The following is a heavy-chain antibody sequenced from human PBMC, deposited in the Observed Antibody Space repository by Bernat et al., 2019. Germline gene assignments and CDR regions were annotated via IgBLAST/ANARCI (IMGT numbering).Heavy chain of an antibody. CDR2: IWYDGSNK. J-gene: IGHJ4*02. CDR3: ARGLSGYSGYYRGGFDY. D-gene: IGHD5-12*01. V-gene: IGHV3-30*19. Sequence: QVQLVESGGGVVQPGRSLRLSCAASGFIFSSYGMHWVRQAPGKGLEWVAVIWYDGSNKYYADSVKGRFTISRDNSKNTLYLQMNSLRAEDTAVYYCARGLSGYSGYYRGGFDYWGQGTLVTVSS. CDR1: GFIFSSYG.